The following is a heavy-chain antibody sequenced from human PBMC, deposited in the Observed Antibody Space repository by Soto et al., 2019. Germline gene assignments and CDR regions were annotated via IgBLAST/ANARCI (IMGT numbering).Heavy chain of an antibody. CDR1: GGSINSGGYS. CDR2: LYHGGAT. Sequence: SETLSLTCAVSGGSINSGGYSWSWIRQPPGKGLEWIGYLYHGGATYSNPSLKNRVTISGDWSKNQFSLKVNSVTAADTAVYYCARAFTAMGLFDYWGPGTLVTVSS. J-gene: IGHJ4*02. V-gene: IGHV4-30-2*01. CDR3: ARAFTAMGLFDY. D-gene: IGHD5-18*01.